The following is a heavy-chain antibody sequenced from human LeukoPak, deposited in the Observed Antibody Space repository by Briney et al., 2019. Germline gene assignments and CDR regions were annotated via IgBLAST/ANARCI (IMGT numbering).Heavy chain of an antibody. D-gene: IGHD5-24*01. CDR3: ATGDGYNSFDY. CDR2: IYTSGST. Sequence: SETLSLTCTVSGGSFSSYYWSWIRQPAGKGLEWIGRIYTSGSTNYNSSLKSRVTMSVDTSKNQVSLKLSFVTAADTAVYYCATGDGYNSFDYWGQGTLVTVSS. CDR1: GGSFSSYY. J-gene: IGHJ4*02. V-gene: IGHV4-4*07.